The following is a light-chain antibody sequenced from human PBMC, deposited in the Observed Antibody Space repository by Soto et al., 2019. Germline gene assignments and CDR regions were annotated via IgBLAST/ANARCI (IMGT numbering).Light chain of an antibody. J-gene: IGKJ4*01. V-gene: IGKV3-20*01. Sequence: EIVLTQSPGTLSLSPGERATLSCRASQSVSSTYLAWYQQKPGRAPSLLIYGASRRATGIPDRFSGRGSGTDFTLTISRLEPDDCAVYYCQQYDRSPTTFGGGTKVEIK. CDR2: GAS. CDR3: QQYDRSPTT. CDR1: QSVSSTY.